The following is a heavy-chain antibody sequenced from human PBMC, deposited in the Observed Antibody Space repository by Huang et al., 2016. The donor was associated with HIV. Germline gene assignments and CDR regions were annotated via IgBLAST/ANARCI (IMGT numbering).Heavy chain of an antibody. CDR2: IYYSGSS. J-gene: IGHJ4*02. CDR1: ISSTPYY. CDR3: ARHRKVVPTALAY. D-gene: IGHD2-2*01. Sequence: ISSTPYYWGWIRQPPGKGLEWIATIYYSGSSYYNPPLKSRVTISLDTSKNQFSLNLTSLSAADTAVYYCARHRKVVPTALAYWGRGTLVTVSS. V-gene: IGHV4-39*01.